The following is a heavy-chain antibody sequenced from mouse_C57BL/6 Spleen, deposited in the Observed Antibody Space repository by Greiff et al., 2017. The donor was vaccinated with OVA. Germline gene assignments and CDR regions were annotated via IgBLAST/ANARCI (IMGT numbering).Heavy chain of an antibody. CDR2: IYPRDGST. D-gene: IGHD1-1*01. CDR1: GYTFTSYD. J-gene: IGHJ1*03. Sequence: QVQLQQSGPELVKPGASVMLSCKASGYTFTSYDINWVKQRPGQGLEWIGWIYPRDGSTKYNEKFKGKATLTVDTSSSTAYMELHSLTSEDSAVYFCARDYGSSYWYFDVWGTGTTVTVSS. CDR3: ARDYGSSYWYFDV. V-gene: IGHV1-85*01.